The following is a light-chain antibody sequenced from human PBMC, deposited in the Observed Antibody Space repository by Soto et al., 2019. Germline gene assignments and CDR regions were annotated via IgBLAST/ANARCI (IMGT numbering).Light chain of an antibody. J-gene: IGLJ2*01. V-gene: IGLV2-14*03. CDR3: SSYTSSSKVL. CDR1: SSDVGGYNY. Sequence: QSVPTQPASVSGSPGQSITISCTGTSSDVGGYNYVSWYQQHPGKAPKLMIHDVSKRPSGISDRFSGSKSGNTASLTISGLRSADEADYYCSSYTSSSKVLFGGGTKLTVL. CDR2: DVS.